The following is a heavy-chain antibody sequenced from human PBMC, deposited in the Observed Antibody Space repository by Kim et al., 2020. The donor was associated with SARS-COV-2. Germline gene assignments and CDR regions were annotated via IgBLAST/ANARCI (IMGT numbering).Heavy chain of an antibody. D-gene: IGHD3-10*01. V-gene: IGHV4-59*01. CDR2: IYYSGST. Sequence: SETLSLTCTVSGGSISSYYWSWIRQPPGKGLEWIGYIYYSGSTNYNPSRKSRVTISVDTSKNQFSLKLSSVTAEDTAVYYCARSYWSGGENWFDPWGQGTLITVSS. J-gene: IGHJ5*02. CDR3: ARSYWSGGENWFDP. CDR1: GGSISSYY.